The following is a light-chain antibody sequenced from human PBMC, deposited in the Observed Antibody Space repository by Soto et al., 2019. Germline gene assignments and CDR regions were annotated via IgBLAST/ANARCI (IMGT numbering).Light chain of an antibody. Sequence: QSALTQPRSVSGSPGQSVTISCTGTSSDVGGYNYVSWYQQHPGKASKLMIYDVNNRPSGVPDRFSGSKSGNTASLTISGLQTEDEADYYCCSYAGTYTFVIFGGGTKLTVL. CDR1: SSDVGGYNY. V-gene: IGLV2-11*01. CDR2: DVN. J-gene: IGLJ2*01. CDR3: CSYAGTYTFVI.